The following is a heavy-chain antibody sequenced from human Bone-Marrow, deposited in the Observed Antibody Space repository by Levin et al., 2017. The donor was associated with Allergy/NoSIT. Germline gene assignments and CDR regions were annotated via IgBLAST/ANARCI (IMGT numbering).Heavy chain of an antibody. J-gene: IGHJ1*01. CDR1: GASLDTNYW. D-gene: IGHD5-18*01. V-gene: IGHV4-4*02. Sequence: SQTLSLTCDVSGASLDTNYWWTLVRQAPGKGLEWIGEIHHSGTANLSPSVKNRVTMSVDRSENQVSLKLTFVNAADTAVYYCTTGGNPGYSYVLGHWGQGILVTVSS. CDR2: IHHSGTA. CDR3: TTGGNPGYSYVLGH.